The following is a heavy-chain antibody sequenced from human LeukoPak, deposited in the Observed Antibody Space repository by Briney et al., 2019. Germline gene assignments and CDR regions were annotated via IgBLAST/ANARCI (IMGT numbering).Heavy chain of an antibody. CDR3: ARAYSSSTFDD. CDR2: ISSSGSTI. J-gene: IGHJ4*02. CDR1: GFTFSSYE. Sequence: PGGSLRLSCAASGFTFSSYEMNWVRQAPGKGLEWVSYISSSGSTINYADSVKGRFTISRDNAKNSLYLQMNSLRAEDTAVYYCARAYSSSTFDDWGQGTLVTVSS. D-gene: IGHD6-6*01. V-gene: IGHV3-48*03.